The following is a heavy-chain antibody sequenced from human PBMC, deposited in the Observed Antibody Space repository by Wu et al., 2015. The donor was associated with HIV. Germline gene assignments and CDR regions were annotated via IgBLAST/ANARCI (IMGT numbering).Heavy chain of an antibody. D-gene: IGHD3-10*01. CDR3: ASPFGSGP. Sequence: QVQLVQSGAEVKMPGASMKVSCKASGYSFTDYYIYWMRQAPGQGLEWMGWINPNSGGTNYAQKFQGRVTMTRDTSLSTAYMELSRLKSDDTAVYYCASPFGSGPWGQGTLVTVSS. CDR1: GYSFTDYY. V-gene: IGHV1-2*02. J-gene: IGHJ5*02. CDR2: INPNSGGT.